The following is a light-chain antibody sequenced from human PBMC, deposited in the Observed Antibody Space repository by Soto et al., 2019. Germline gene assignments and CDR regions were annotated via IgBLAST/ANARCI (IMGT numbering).Light chain of an antibody. CDR3: QQYGSSPRT. CDR1: QTIGRNY. J-gene: IGKJ1*01. V-gene: IGKV3-20*01. CDR2: GAS. Sequence: EIVLTQSPGTLSLSPVETATLSCRASQTIGRNYLAWYQQKPGQPPRLLIYGASSRATGIPDRFSGSGSGTDFALTISRLEPEDFAVYYCQQYGSSPRTFGQGTKVDIK.